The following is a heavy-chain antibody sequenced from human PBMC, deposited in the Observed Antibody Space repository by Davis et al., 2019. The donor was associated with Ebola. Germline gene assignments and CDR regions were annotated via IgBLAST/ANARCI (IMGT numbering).Heavy chain of an antibody. CDR2: INPNDGRT. V-gene: IGHV1-46*03. Sequence: ASVKVSCKASGYTSTNYYMHWVRQAPGQGLEWMGMINPNDGRTIYAQKFQGRVTVTRDTSTTTVYMDLSSLRSEDTALYYCTTPGGQDSGYDVFDIWGQGAMVTVSS. CDR3: TTPGGQDSGYDVFDI. D-gene: IGHD5-12*01. J-gene: IGHJ3*02. CDR1: GYTSTNYY.